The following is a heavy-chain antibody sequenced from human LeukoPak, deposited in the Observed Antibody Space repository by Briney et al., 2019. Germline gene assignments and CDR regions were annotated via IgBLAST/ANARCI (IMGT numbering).Heavy chain of an antibody. J-gene: IGHJ5*02. D-gene: IGHD1-26*01. CDR1: GGSFSGYY. V-gene: IGHV4-34*01. CDR2: INHSGST. CDR3: ASTPGASGSLMSVWFDP. Sequence: KPSETLSLTCAVYGGSFSGYYWSWIRQPPGKGLEWIGEINHSGSTNYNPSLKSRVTISVDTPKNQFSLKLSSVTAADTAVYYCASTPGASGSLMSVWFDPWGQGTLVTVSS.